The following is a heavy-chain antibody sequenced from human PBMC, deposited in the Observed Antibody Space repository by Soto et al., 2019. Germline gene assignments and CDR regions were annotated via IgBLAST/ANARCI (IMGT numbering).Heavy chain of an antibody. D-gene: IGHD3-22*01. J-gene: IGHJ4*02. CDR3: ARVFYDNGGNYYDY. CDR2: VTSNGGAT. V-gene: IGHV3-64*02. CDR1: GFTFSSYA. Sequence: GGSLRLSCATSGFTFSSYAMHWVRQAPGKGLEYVSAVTSNGGATFYADSVKGRFTISRDNSKNTLYLQMGSLRAEDMAVYYCARVFYDNGGNYYDYWGQGTLLTVSS.